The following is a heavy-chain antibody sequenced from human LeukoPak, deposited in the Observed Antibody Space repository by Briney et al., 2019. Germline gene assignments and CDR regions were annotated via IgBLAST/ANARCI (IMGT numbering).Heavy chain of an antibody. D-gene: IGHD4-17*01. CDR3: ARGRDGVVWFEP. CDR1: GYTFTSYG. Sequence: GASVKVSCKASGYTFTSYGISWVRQAPGQGREWMGWISAYIGNTNYAQKLQGRVTMTTDTPTNTANMKRRSRRSDDRAGHYVARGRDGVVWFEPWGQGTLVTVSS. CDR2: ISAYIGNT. J-gene: IGHJ5*02. V-gene: IGHV1-18*01.